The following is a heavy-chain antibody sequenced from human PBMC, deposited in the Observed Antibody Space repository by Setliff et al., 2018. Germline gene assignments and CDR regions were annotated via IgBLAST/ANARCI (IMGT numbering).Heavy chain of an antibody. V-gene: IGHV3-73*01. CDR3: TTLAFVVVSEYLLRRDI. D-gene: IGHD2-21*01. J-gene: IGHJ3*02. Sequence: GGSLRLSCAAAGFTFSSHWMHWVRQASGKGLEWVGRIRNKANNYATAYGASVEGRFLISRDDSKNTAFLQMNSLKTEDTAVYYCTTLAFVVVSEYLLRRDIWGQGTMVTVSS. CDR2: IRNKANNYAT. CDR1: GFTFSSHW.